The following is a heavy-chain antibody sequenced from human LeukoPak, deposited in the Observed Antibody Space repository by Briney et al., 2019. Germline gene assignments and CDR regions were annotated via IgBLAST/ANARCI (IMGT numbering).Heavy chain of an antibody. D-gene: IGHD3-10*01. J-gene: IGHJ4*02. CDR2: INPNSGGT. CDR1: GYTFTGYY. Sequence: GPSVTVSYKASGYTFTGYYMHWVRQAPGQGLEWIGWINPNSGGTNYAQKFQGRVTITRDTSISTAYMELSRLRSDDTAVYYCARPPGVRRHGHFDYWGQGTLVTVSS. V-gene: IGHV1-2*02. CDR3: ARPPGVRRHGHFDY.